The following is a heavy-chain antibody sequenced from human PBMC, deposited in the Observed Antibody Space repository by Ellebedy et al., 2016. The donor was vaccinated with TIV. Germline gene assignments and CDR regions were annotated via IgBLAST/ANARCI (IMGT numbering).Heavy chain of an antibody. Sequence: GSLRLSCTVSGGSVSGFYWSWIRQPPGKRLEWIGRIYSSGTTKYNPSLMSRVSMSLDTSKEQLSLKLSSVTAADTAVYYCARDGPQWFDAFDAWGQGTMVTVSS. CDR1: GGSVSGFY. V-gene: IGHV4-4*07. D-gene: IGHD3-22*01. J-gene: IGHJ3*01. CDR2: IYSSGTT. CDR3: ARDGPQWFDAFDA.